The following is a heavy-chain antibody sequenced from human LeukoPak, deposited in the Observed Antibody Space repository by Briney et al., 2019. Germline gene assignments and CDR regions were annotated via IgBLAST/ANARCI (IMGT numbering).Heavy chain of an antibody. D-gene: IGHD3-10*01. V-gene: IGHV1-8*01. J-gene: IGHJ4*02. Sequence: ASVKVSCKTSGYIFSNSDINWVRQATGQGLEWMGRMNPHNGNTDYSQKFQGRVTMTRNTSTGTAYMELRSLRSEDTAVYYCVREPVRGLTLDEFDYWGQGTLSSSPQ. CDR1: GYIFSNSD. CDR3: VREPVRGLTLDEFDY. CDR2: MNPHNGNT.